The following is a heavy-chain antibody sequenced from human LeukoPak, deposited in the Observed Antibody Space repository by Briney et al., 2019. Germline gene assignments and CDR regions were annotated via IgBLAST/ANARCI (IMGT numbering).Heavy chain of an antibody. Sequence: GGSLRLSCAASGFTFSSYWMHWVRQAPGKGLVWVSRINSDGRGTTYADSVKGRFTISRDNAKNTLYLQVNSLRAEDTAVYYCARGGGKSSGYFDFWGQGTPVTVSS. V-gene: IGHV3-74*01. CDR1: GFTFSSYW. CDR2: INSDGRGT. CDR3: ARGGGKSSGYFDF. D-gene: IGHD3-22*01. J-gene: IGHJ4*02.